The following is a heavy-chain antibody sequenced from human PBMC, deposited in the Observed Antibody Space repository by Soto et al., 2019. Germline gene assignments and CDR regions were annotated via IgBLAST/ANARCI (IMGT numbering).Heavy chain of an antibody. J-gene: IGHJ4*02. Sequence: SETLSLTCTVSGGSISSSSYYWGWIRQPPGKGLEWIGSIYYSGSTYYNPSLKRRVTISVDTSKNQFSLNLSAVTAADPAVYYFARRGDTMVAPLSYFASWGQ. CDR2: IYYSGST. CDR3: ARRGDTMVAPLSYFAS. CDR1: GGSISSSSYY. D-gene: IGHD3-10*01. V-gene: IGHV4-39*01.